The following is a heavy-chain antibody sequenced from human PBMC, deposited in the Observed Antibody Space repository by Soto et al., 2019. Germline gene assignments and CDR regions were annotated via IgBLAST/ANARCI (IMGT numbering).Heavy chain of an antibody. Sequence: XGSLRLACAASGFSFSSYSKNWVRQAPGKGLEWVSCISSSSSYINYADSVKGRFTISRDNAKNSLYLQMNSLRAEDTAVYYCARDSSRMDTMHMDAFDIWGQGTMVTVSS. J-gene: IGHJ3*02. D-gene: IGHD2-2*01. CDR2: ISSSSSYI. CDR3: ARDSSRMDTMHMDAFDI. V-gene: IGHV3-21*01. CDR1: GFSFSSYS.